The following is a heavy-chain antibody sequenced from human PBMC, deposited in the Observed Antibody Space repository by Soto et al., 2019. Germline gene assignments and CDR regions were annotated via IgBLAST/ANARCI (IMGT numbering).Heavy chain of an antibody. J-gene: IGHJ4*02. V-gene: IGHV1-18*01. CDR1: GYTFTSYG. CDR3: AREGGYSGSY. Sequence: QVQLVQSGAEVKKPGASVKVSCKASGYTFTSYGISWVRQAPGQGLEWMGWISAYNGNTNYAQKLQGRVTMTTDTSTSAAYRGLRSLSSDDSAVYCCAREGGYSGSYWGQGTLVSVSS. D-gene: IGHD1-26*01. CDR2: ISAYNGNT.